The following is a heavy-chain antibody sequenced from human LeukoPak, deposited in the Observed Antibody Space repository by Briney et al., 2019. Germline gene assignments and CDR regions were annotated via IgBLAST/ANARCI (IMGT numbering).Heavy chain of an antibody. V-gene: IGHV3-30-3*01. CDR3: GSDLSTREHLGYYYGLDV. D-gene: IGHD2-15*01. CDR1: VFTFRSYA. Sequence: GGSLRLSCVAYVFTFRSYAMQWVRQAPGKGLEWIIVISSDGTNKYNADSVKGRFTVSRDNSRHTLYLQMNSLRDKDAAVYDCGSDLSTREHLGYYYGLDVWGQGTTVTVSS. J-gene: IGHJ6*02. CDR2: ISSDGTNK.